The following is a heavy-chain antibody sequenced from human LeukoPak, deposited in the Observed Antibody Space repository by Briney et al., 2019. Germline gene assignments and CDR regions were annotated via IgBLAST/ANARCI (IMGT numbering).Heavy chain of an antibody. CDR2: INHSGST. V-gene: IGHV4-39*07. Sequence: SETLSLTCTVSGGSISSSSYYWGWIRQPPGKGLEWIGEINHSGSTNYNPSLKSRVTISVDTSKNQFSLKLSSVTAADTAVYYCARGFRRTFIVLKIWGYNWFDPWGQGTLVTVSS. CDR1: GGSISSSSYY. D-gene: IGHD2-8*01. CDR3: ARGFRRTFIVLKIWGYNWFDP. J-gene: IGHJ5*02.